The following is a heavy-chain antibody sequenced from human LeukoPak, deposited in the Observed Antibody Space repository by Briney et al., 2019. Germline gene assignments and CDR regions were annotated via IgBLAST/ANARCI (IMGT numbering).Heavy chain of an antibody. V-gene: IGHV1-69*05. Sequence: SVKVSCKASGGTFSNYAISWVRQAPGQGLEWMGGIIPIFGTANYAQKFRGRVTMTTDTSTSTAYMELRSLRSDDTAVYYCARDLSTMVRGVITPSRYWGQGTLVTVSS. CDR1: GGTFSNYA. CDR3: ARDLSTMVRGVITPSRY. D-gene: IGHD3-10*01. J-gene: IGHJ4*02. CDR2: IIPIFGTA.